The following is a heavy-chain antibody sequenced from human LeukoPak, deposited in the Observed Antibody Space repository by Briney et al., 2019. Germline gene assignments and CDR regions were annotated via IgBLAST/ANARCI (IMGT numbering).Heavy chain of an antibody. Sequence: GGSLRLSCAASGFTFSSYATSWVRQAPGKGLEWVSAISGSGGSTYYADSVKGRFTISRDNSKNTLYLQMNSLRAEDTAVYYCAKVEGYSSGWPGLDYWGQGTLVTVSS. J-gene: IGHJ4*02. CDR2: ISGSGGST. CDR1: GFTFSSYA. V-gene: IGHV3-23*01. D-gene: IGHD6-19*01. CDR3: AKVEGYSSGWPGLDY.